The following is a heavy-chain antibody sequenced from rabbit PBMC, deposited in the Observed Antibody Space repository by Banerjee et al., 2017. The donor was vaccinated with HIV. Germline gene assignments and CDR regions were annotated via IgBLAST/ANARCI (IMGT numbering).Heavy chain of an antibody. V-gene: IGHV1S45*01. CDR3: AREGVDGYFGYGYGYDL. Sequence: QQQLEESGGGLVKPGGTLTLTCKASGFSFSSSYYMCWVRQAPGKGLEWIACIYAGSSGSTYYASWAKGRFTISKTSSTTVTLQMTSLTAADTATYFCAREGVDGYFGYGYGYDLWGQGTLVTVS. CDR2: IYAGSSGST. J-gene: IGHJ3*01. CDR1: GFSFSSSYY. D-gene: IGHD6-1*01.